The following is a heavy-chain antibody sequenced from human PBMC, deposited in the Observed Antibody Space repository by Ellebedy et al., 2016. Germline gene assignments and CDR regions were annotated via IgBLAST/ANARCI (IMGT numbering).Heavy chain of an antibody. J-gene: IGHJ5*02. CDR3: AATKETYYDFWSGYNGINNWFDP. D-gene: IGHD3-3*01. Sequence: GGSLRLSCTASGFTFSNYWMHWVRQAPGKGLVWVSRINSDGSTTGYANSVKGRFTISRDNAKNTLYLQMNSLRAEDTAVYYCAATKETYYDFWSGYNGINNWFDPWGQGTLVTVSS. CDR2: INSDGSTT. V-gene: IGHV3-74*01. CDR1: GFTFSNYW.